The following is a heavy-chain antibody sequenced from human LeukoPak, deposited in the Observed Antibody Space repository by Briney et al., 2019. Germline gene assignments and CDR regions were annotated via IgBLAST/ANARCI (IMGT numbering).Heavy chain of an antibody. J-gene: IGHJ6*02. D-gene: IGHD2-2*01. Sequence: GRSLRLSCAASGFTFDDYAMHWVRQAPGKGLEWVSGISWNSGSIGYADSVKGRFTISRDNAKNSLYLQMNSLRAEDTALYYCAKDRDQLIYGMDVWGQGTMVTVSS. CDR2: ISWNSGSI. CDR1: GFTFDDYA. V-gene: IGHV3-9*01. CDR3: AKDRDQLIYGMDV.